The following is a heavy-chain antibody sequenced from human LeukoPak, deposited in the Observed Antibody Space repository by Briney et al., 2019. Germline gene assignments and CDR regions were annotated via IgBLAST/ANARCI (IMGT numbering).Heavy chain of an antibody. CDR3: ARDPGDGSGLCYFDY. Sequence: PSETLSLTCAVYGGSFSGYYWSWIRQPPGKGLEWIEEINHSGSTNYNPSLKSRVTISVDTSKNQFSLKLNSMTAADTAVYYCARDPGDGSGLCYFDYWGQGTLVTVSS. CDR1: GGSFSGYY. J-gene: IGHJ4*02. D-gene: IGHD6-19*01. CDR2: INHSGST. V-gene: IGHV4-34*01.